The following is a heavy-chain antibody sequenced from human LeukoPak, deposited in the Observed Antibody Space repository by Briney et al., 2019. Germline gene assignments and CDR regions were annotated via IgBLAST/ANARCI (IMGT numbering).Heavy chain of an antibody. J-gene: IGHJ4*02. CDR3: ATDPRTDRCSSTSCYGGY. CDR2: FDPEDGET. V-gene: IGHV1-24*01. Sequence: ASVKVSCKVSGYTLTELSMHWVRQAPGNGLEWMGGFDPEDGETIYAQKFQGRVTMTEDTSTDTAYMELSSLRSEDTAVYYCATDPRTDRCSSTSCYGGYWGQGTLVTVSS. CDR1: GYTLTELS. D-gene: IGHD2-2*01.